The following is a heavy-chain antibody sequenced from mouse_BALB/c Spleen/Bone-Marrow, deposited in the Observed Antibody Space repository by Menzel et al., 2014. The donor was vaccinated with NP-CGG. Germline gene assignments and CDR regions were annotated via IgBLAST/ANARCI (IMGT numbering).Heavy chain of an antibody. CDR2: IYPGTGST. D-gene: IGHD1-1*02. Sequence: LQQSGSELVRPGASVKLSCKASGYTFTSYWMHWVKQRPGQGLEWIGNIYPGTGSTNYDEKFKGKATLTVDTSSSTAYMQLSSLTSEDSAVYYCSRWLLHDYWGQGTPLTVHS. V-gene: IGHV1S22*01. CDR1: GYTFTSYW. CDR3: SRWLLHDY. J-gene: IGHJ2*01.